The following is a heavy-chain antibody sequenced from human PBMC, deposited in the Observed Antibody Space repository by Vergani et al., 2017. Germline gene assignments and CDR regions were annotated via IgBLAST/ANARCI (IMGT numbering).Heavy chain of an antibody. D-gene: IGHD2-15*01. J-gene: IGHJ3*01. CDR1: GGSITAGYYF. Sequence: QVQLQASGPGRVKPSPTLSLTCTMSGGSITAGYYFWSWIRQPAGKGLAWLGHFSASGTASHSPSLKTRVSMSVATSKNQFSLTVTSVTAADTAIYFGAGRSGGYYSGGKVHPLRTAFDVWGHGTVVTVSS. CDR2: FSASGTA. CDR3: AGRSGGYYSGGKVHPLRTAFDV. V-gene: IGHV4-61*02.